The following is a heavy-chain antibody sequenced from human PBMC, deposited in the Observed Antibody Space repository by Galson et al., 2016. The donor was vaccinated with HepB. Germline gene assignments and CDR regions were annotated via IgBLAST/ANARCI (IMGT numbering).Heavy chain of an antibody. CDR1: GFTFGSYA. Sequence: SLRLSCAASGFTFGSYAMAWVRQAPGKGLEWVSGISGSGGITSYADSVKRRFTISRDNSKNTLYLQMNSLRPEDTAVHYCARSKGYYYYAMDVWGQGTTVTVSS. D-gene: IGHD1-26*01. CDR3: ARSKGYYYYAMDV. J-gene: IGHJ6*02. CDR2: ISGSGGIT. V-gene: IGHV3-23*01.